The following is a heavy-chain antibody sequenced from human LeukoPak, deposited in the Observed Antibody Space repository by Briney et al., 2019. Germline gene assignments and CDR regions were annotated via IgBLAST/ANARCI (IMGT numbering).Heavy chain of an antibody. D-gene: IGHD3-22*01. CDR1: GYTFTSYS. CDR3: ARGPYYYDSSGFYSNY. V-gene: IGHV1-18*01. J-gene: IGHJ4*02. CDR2: ISAYNGNT. Sequence: ASVKVSCKASGYTFTSYSINWVRQAPGQGLEWMGWISAYNGNTKYAQKLQGRVTMTTDTSTSTVYMELSSLRSEDTAVYYCARGPYYYDSSGFYSNYWGQGTLVTVSS.